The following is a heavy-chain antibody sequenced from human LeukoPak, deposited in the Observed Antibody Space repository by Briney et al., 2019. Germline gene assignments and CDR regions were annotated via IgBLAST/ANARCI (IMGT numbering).Heavy chain of an antibody. Sequence: SVKVSCKASGGTFSSYAISWVRQAPGQGLEWMGRIIPILGIANYARKFQGRVTITADKSTSTAYMELSSLRSEDTAVYYCARESGGVYSSSTLNWFDPWGQGTLITVSS. J-gene: IGHJ5*02. CDR3: ARESGGVYSSSTLNWFDP. CDR2: IIPILGIA. D-gene: IGHD6-6*01. V-gene: IGHV1-69*04. CDR1: GGTFSSYA.